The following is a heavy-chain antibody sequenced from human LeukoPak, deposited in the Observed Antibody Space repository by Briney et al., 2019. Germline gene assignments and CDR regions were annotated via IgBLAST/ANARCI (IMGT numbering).Heavy chain of an antibody. CDR1: GFTFSDYA. D-gene: IGHD1-26*01. CDR2: ISKDGSDK. J-gene: IGHJ4*02. CDR3: VRSRRVGANQRGLFDY. Sequence: GGSLRLSCAASGFTFSDYAMHWVRQAPGKGLEWVAVISKDGSDKYYPGSVRGRFTISRDNSKNTAYLQMNSLRADDTAVYYCVRSRRVGANQRGLFDYWGQGTLVTVSP. V-gene: IGHV3-30-3*01.